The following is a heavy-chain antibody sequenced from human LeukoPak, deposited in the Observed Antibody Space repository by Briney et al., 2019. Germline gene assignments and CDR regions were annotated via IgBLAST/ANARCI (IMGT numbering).Heavy chain of an antibody. CDR2: ITGSSSTM. V-gene: IGHV3-48*02. CDR1: GFTFSSYD. J-gene: IGHJ4*02. CDR3: ARESAYIPSSFDY. Sequence: GGSLRLSCAASGFTFSSYDMNWVRQAPGKGLEWVSYITGSSSTMYYADSVKGRFTISRDNAKNSLYLQMNSLRDEDTAVYYCARESAYIPSSFDYWGQGTLVTVSS. D-gene: IGHD1-1*01.